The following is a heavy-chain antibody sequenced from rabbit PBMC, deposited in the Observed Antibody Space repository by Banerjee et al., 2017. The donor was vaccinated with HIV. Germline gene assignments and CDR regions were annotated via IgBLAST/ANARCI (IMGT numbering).Heavy chain of an antibody. CDR2: IDAGKGTT. V-gene: IGHV1S7*01. CDR3: ARDLAGVVGWNFGL. CDR1: GFDFNHYY. J-gene: IGHJ6*01. D-gene: IGHD4-1*01. Sequence: QSLEESGGGLVQPEGSLTLTCKASGFDFNHYYMSWVRQAPGKGLEWIGIIDAGKGTTDYASWVNGRFTISSDNAQNTVDLQLNSLTEADTATYFCARDLAGVVGWNFGLWGQGTLVTVS.